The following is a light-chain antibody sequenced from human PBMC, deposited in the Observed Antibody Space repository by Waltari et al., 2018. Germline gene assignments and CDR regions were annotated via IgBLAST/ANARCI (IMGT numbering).Light chain of an antibody. J-gene: IGKJ4*01. CDR2: DAS. CDR3: QQRSKWFT. V-gene: IGKV3-11*01. Sequence: EVVLTQSPATLALSPGERATLSCRASQSVSSYLAWYQQKPGQAPRLLIYDASKRATGIPARFTGSGSGTHFTLTISSLEPEDFAVDYCQQRSKWFTFGGGTKVEIK. CDR1: QSVSSY.